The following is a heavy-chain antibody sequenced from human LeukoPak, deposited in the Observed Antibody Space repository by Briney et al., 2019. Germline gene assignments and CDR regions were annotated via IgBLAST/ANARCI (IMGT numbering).Heavy chain of an antibody. Sequence: GGSLRLSCAASGFTFSSYWMHWVRQAPGKGLVWVSRINSDGSSTSYADSVKGRFTISRDNAKNTLYLQMNSLRAEDTAVYYCASLYGSGSYCNSYFDYWGQGTLVTVSS. J-gene: IGHJ4*02. CDR2: INSDGSST. V-gene: IGHV3-74*01. CDR1: GFTFSSYW. D-gene: IGHD3-10*01. CDR3: ASLYGSGSYCNSYFDY.